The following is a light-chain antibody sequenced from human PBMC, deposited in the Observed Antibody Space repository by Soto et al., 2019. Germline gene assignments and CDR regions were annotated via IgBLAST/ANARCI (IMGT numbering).Light chain of an antibody. CDR3: CSYAGSSTFV. CDR1: SSDVGSYNL. Sequence: QSVLTQPASGSGSPGQSITISCTGTSSDVGSYNLVSWYQQHPGKAPKLMIYEGSKRPSGVSKRFSGSKSGNTASLTISGLQAEDEADYYCCSYAGSSTFVFGTGTKVTVL. J-gene: IGLJ1*01. V-gene: IGLV2-23*01. CDR2: EGS.